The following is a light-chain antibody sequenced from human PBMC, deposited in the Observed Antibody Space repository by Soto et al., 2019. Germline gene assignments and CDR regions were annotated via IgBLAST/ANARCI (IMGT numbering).Light chain of an antibody. J-gene: IGKJ4*01. V-gene: IGKV3-11*01. Sequence: ELVLTQSPATLSLSPGERATLSCRASQSVSSYLAWYQQKPGQAPRLLIYDASNRATGIPARFSGSGSGTDFTLTISSLEPEDFAVYYCQQRSNWPPFTFGGGTRVDI. CDR2: DAS. CDR3: QQRSNWPPFT. CDR1: QSVSSY.